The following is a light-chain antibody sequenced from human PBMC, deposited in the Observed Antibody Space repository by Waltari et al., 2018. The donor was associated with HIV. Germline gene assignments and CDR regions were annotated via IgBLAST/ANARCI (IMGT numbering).Light chain of an antibody. CDR1: NSDIGASDS. V-gene: IGLV2-14*01. J-gene: IGLJ3*02. Sequence: QSVLTQPASVSGSPGQSITISCPGTNSDIGASDSVSWYQQHPGKAPKLLIYEVTIRSPGISYRFFGSKSGNTASMTISGLQAEDEAHYYCSSYAATTTIVFGGGTRLTVL. CDR2: EVT. CDR3: SSYAATTTIV.